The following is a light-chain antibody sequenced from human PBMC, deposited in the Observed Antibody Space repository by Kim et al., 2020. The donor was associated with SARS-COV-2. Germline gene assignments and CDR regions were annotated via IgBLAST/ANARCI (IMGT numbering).Light chain of an antibody. Sequence: DIQMTQSPSSLSASVGDSVTITCRASQVIHNYLAWYQQKPGKVPNVLISGVSNLESGVSSRFSGSGSGTDFTLTINNVQPEDVATYFCQYYLSAPLTFGGGTKVDIK. CDR1: QVIHNY. CDR2: GVS. J-gene: IGKJ4*01. CDR3: QYYLSAPLT. V-gene: IGKV1-27*01.